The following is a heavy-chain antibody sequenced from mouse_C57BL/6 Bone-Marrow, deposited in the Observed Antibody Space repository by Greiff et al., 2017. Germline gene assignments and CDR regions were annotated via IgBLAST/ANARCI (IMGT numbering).Heavy chain of an antibody. V-gene: IGHV1-39*01. J-gene: IGHJ3*01. CDR2: INPNYGTT. CDR1: GYSFTDYY. CDR3: ASVYDGYPLAY. Sequence: EVQLQQSGPELVKPGASVKISCKASGYSFTDYYMNWVKQSNGKSLEWIGVINPNYGTTSYNQTFKGKATLTVDQSSSTAYMQLNSLTAEDSAVYYWASVYDGYPLAYWGQGTLVTVSA. D-gene: IGHD2-3*01.